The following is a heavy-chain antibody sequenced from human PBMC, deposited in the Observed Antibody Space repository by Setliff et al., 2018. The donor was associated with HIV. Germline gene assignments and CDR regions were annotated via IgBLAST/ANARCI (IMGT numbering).Heavy chain of an antibody. CDR2: INRSGST. CDR1: GGSFSSYS. D-gene: IGHD3-16*01. V-gene: IGHV4-34*01. J-gene: IGHJ6*03. Sequence: SETLSLTCAVYGGSFSSYSWTWIRQPPGKGLEWIGEINRSGSTNYNPSLKSRLTIIVDTSKNQFSLKLNSVTAADTAVYYCGSIMVGGAMSYSYYYMDVWGQGTLVTVSS. CDR3: GSIMVGGAMSYSYYYMDV.